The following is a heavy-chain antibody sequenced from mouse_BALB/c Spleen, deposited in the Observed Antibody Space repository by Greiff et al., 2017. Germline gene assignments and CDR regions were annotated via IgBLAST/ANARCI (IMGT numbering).Heavy chain of an antibody. V-gene: IGHV5-12-1*01. CDR3: ATSYYGNSYYFDY. D-gene: IGHD2-10*01. CDR1: GFAFSSYD. J-gene: IGHJ2*01. Sequence: EVKLMESGGGLVKPGGSLKLSCAASGFAFSSYDMSWVRQTPEKRLEWVAYISSGGGSTYYPDTVKGRFTISRDNAKNTLYLQMSSLKSEDTAMYYCATSYYGNSYYFDYWGQGTTLTVSS. CDR2: ISSGGGST.